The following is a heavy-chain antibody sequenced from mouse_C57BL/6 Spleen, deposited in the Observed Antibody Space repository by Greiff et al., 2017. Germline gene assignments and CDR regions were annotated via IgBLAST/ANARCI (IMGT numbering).Heavy chain of an antibody. D-gene: IGHD1-1*01. J-gene: IGHJ4*01. CDR2: IYPGSGNT. CDR3: ARTYYYGSSEAMDY. Sequence: QVQLKESGPELVKPGASVKISCKASGYSFTSYYIHWVKQRPGQGLEWIGWIYPGSGNTKYNEKFKGKATLTADTSSSTAYMQLSSLTSEDSAVYYCARTYYYGSSEAMDYWGQGTSVTVSS. V-gene: IGHV1-66*01. CDR1: GYSFTSYY.